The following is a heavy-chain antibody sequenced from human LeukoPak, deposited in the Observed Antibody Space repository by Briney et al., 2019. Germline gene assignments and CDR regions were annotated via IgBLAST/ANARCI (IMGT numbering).Heavy chain of an antibody. CDR3: AREARGAIALYYYGMDV. CDR1: GFTFSRYS. V-gene: IGHV3-7*03. J-gene: IGHJ6*02. Sequence: PGGSLRLSCAASGFTFSRYSMHWVRQAPGKGLEWVANVNQDESGKSYVDSVKGRFAISRDNAKNSLFLQMNSLRVEDTAVYYCAREARGAIALYYYGMDVWGQGTTVTVSS. D-gene: IGHD3-10*01. CDR2: VNQDESGK.